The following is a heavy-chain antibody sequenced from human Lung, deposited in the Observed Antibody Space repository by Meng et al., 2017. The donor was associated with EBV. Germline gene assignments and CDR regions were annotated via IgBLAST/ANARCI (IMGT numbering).Heavy chain of an antibody. CDR2: IYYSGST. Sequence: VQPHGSGTGLVKPSQPLSLTCTVSGGSVSSGGHYWTWIRQHPGKGLEWFGHIYYSGSTFYNPSLKRRVIISIDTSKNQFSLNLRSVTAADTAVYYCARVSSGWDYFDYWGQGTLVTVSS. J-gene: IGHJ4*02. D-gene: IGHD6-19*01. V-gene: IGHV4-31*03. CDR1: GGSVSSGGHY. CDR3: ARVSSGWDYFDY.